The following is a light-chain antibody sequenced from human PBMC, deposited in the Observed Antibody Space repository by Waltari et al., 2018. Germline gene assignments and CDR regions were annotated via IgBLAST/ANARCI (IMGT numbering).Light chain of an antibody. Sequence: QSALTQPASVSGSPGQSITIFCTGPSSDVGGYDYVSWYQQHPGKPPKLMIYDVRTRPSGVSNRFSGSKSGNTASLTISGLQAEDEADYYCGSYTSSSTLVFGTGTKVTVL. CDR1: SSDVGGYDY. V-gene: IGLV2-14*03. CDR3: GSYTSSSTLV. J-gene: IGLJ1*01. CDR2: DVR.